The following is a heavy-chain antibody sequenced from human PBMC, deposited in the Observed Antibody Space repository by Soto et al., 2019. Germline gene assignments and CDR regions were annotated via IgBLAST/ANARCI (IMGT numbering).Heavy chain of an antibody. D-gene: IGHD4-17*01. V-gene: IGHV3-33*01. J-gene: IGHJ4*02. CDR2: YDGSIK. CDR1: GFIFSNYA. CDR3: ARVPYGDYGYFDY. Sequence: PGGSLRLSCVASGFIFSNYALHWVRQAPGKGLEWLAYDGSIKYYVDSVKGRFTISRDNSKNTLYLQMSSLRADDTAVYYCARVPYGDYGYFDYWGQGTLVTVSS.